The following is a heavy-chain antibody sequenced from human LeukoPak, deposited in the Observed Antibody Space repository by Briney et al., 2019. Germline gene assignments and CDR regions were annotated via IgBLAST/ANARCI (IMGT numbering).Heavy chain of an antibody. Sequence: PGGSLRLSCEASGFTFGNYAMNWVRQAPGKGLEWVSPISGTGSSTYYADSAKGRFTISRDNSKNTLYLQTNSLRAEDTAVYYCARDPYCGGDCYFFDYWGQGTLVTVSS. CDR1: GFTFGNYA. J-gene: IGHJ4*02. V-gene: IGHV3-23*01. CDR2: ISGTGSST. D-gene: IGHD2-21*02. CDR3: ARDPYCGGDCYFFDY.